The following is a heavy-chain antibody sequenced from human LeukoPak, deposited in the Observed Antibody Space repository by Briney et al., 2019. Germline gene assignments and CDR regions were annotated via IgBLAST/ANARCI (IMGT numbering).Heavy chain of an antibody. Sequence: PGGSLRLSCVSSVVTFSKYWMLWVREGPGEGLESVSRIITDGTVTTSADSVWGRFTVSPDNTDNTMFLQMNSVRDEDTAVYYCATKQWLAPPPDSWGQGTPVTVSS. D-gene: IGHD6-19*01. CDR3: ATKQWLAPPPDS. CDR1: VVTFSKYW. CDR2: IITDGTVT. J-gene: IGHJ4*02. V-gene: IGHV3-74*01.